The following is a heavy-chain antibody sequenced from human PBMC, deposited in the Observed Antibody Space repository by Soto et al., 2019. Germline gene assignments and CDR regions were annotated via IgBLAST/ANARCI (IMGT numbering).Heavy chain of an antibody. D-gene: IGHD4-4*01. J-gene: IGHJ6*03. CDR3: ARGGGGPTVPEDYYYYMDV. Sequence: GASVKVSCKASGYTFTSYGISWVRQAPGQGLEWMGWISAYNGNTNYAQKLQGRVTMTTDTSTSTAYMELRSLRSDDTAVYYCARGGGGPTVPEDYYYYMDVWGKGTTVTVSS. CDR2: ISAYNGNT. V-gene: IGHV1-18*01. CDR1: GYTFTSYG.